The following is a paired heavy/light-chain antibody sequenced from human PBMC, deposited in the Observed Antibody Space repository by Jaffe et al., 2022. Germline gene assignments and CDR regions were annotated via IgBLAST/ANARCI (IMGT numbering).Light chain of an antibody. Sequence: SYVLTQPPSVSVAPGQTARITCGGNNIGSKSVHWYQQKPGQAPVLVVYDDSDRPSGIPERFSGSNSGNTATLTISRVEAGDEADYYCQVWDSSSDHPSVVFGGGTKLTVL. CDR2: DDS. CDR3: QVWDSSSDHPSVV. V-gene: IGLV3-21*02. J-gene: IGLJ2*01. CDR1: NIGSKS.
Heavy chain of an antibody. Sequence: QVQLVESGGGVVQPGRSLRLSCAASGFTFSSYGMHWVRQAPGKGLEWVAVISYDGSNKYYADSVKGRFTISRDNSKNTLYLQMNSLRAEDTAVYYCAKDGTYYDFWSGYLPYYFDYWGQGTLVTVSS. CDR3: AKDGTYYDFWSGYLPYYFDY. V-gene: IGHV3-30*18. J-gene: IGHJ4*02. D-gene: IGHD3-3*01. CDR1: GFTFSSYG. CDR2: ISYDGSNK.